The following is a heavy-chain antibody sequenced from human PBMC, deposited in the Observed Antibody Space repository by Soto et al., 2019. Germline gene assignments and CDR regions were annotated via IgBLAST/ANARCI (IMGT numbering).Heavy chain of an antibody. J-gene: IGHJ4*02. CDR1: GGSISSYY. D-gene: IGHD2-15*01. Sequence: SETLSLTCTVSGGSISSYYWSWIRQPAGKGLEWIGRIYTSGSTNYNPSLKGRVTMSVDTSKNQFSLKLSSVTAADTAVYYCARDSSCSGGSCYSLDYWGQGTLVTVSS. V-gene: IGHV4-4*07. CDR3: ARDSSCSGGSCYSLDY. CDR2: IYTSGST.